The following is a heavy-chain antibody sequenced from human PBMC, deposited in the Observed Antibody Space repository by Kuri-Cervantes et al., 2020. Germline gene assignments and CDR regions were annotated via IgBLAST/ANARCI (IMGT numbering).Heavy chain of an antibody. V-gene: IGHV3-30*18. CDR2: ISYDGSNK. J-gene: IGHJ4*02. Sequence: GGSLRLSCAASGFTFSSYSMNWVRQAPGKGLEWVAVISYDGSNKYYADSVKGRFTISRDNSKNTLYLQMNSLRAEDTAVYYCAKEYRGTAMPLGYWGQGTLITVSS. D-gene: IGHD5-18*01. CDR1: GFTFSSYS. CDR3: AKEYRGTAMPLGY.